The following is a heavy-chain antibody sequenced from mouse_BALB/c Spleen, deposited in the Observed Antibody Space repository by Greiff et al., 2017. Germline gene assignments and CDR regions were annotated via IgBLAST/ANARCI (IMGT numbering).Heavy chain of an antibody. CDR1: GYTFTDYN. CDR2: IYPYNGGT. V-gene: IGHV1S29*02. J-gene: IGHJ3*01. D-gene: IGHD3-3*01. CDR3: ARGPFAY. Sequence: VQLQQSGPELVKPGASVKISCKASGYTFTDYNMHWVKQSHGKSLEWIGYIYPYNGGTGYNQKFKSKATLTVDNSSSKAYMELRSLTSEDSAVYYCARGPFAYWGQGTLVTVSA.